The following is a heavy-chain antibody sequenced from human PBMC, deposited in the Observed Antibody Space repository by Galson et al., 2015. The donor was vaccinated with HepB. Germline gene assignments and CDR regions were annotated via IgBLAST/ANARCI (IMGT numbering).Heavy chain of an antibody. Sequence: SVKVSCKASGGTFSSYAISWVRQAPGQGLEWMGRIIPILGIANYAPKFQGRVTITADKSTSTAYMELSSLRSEDTAVYYCARPGATTGLNAFDIWGQGTMVTVSS. CDR3: ARPGATTGLNAFDI. D-gene: IGHD1-26*01. V-gene: IGHV1-69*04. J-gene: IGHJ3*02. CDR1: GGTFSSYA. CDR2: IIPILGIA.